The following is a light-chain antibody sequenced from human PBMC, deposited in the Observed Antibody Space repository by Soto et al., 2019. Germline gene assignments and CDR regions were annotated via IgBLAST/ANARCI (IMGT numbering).Light chain of an antibody. CDR1: QSVSTNS. J-gene: IGKJ1*01. CDR3: QDCVSART. CDR2: GAA. Sequence: ETVLTQSPGTLSLSPGERATLSCRASQSVSTNSLAWYQQRPGQAPRLLIYGAASRATGIPDRFSGSGSGTDFTLTISRLDPEDVAVYYCQDCVSARTFGQGTKVEIK. V-gene: IGKV3-20*01.